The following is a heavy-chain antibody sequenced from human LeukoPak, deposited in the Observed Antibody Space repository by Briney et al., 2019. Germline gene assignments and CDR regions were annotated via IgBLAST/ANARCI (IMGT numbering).Heavy chain of an antibody. J-gene: IGHJ5*02. Sequence: SVKVSCKASGGTFSSYAISWVRQAPGQGLEWMGGIIPIFGTANYAQKFQGRVTITADESTSTAYMELSSLRSEDTAVYYCARSNSSGWYQYNWFDPWGQGTLVTASS. D-gene: IGHD6-19*01. CDR1: GGTFSSYA. V-gene: IGHV1-69*13. CDR2: IIPIFGTA. CDR3: ARSNSSGWYQYNWFDP.